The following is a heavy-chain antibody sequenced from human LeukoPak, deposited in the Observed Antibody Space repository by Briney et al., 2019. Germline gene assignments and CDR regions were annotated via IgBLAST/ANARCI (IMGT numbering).Heavy chain of an antibody. CDR3: AKGAYDYIEMGYFDS. Sequence: PGGSLRLSCAASGITFSNFAMSWVRQAPGKGLEWVSLIIGSSGDTFYADSVKGRFTISRDNCKNRIYLQMNSLRAEDTALYYCAKGAYDYIEMGYFDSWGQGTLVTVSS. D-gene: IGHD5-12*01. J-gene: IGHJ4*02. CDR1: GITFSNFA. V-gene: IGHV3-23*01. CDR2: IIGSSGDT.